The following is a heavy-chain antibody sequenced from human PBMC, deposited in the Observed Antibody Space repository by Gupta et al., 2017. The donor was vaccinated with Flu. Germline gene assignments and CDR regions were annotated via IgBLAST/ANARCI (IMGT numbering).Heavy chain of an antibody. V-gene: IGHV1-2*02. D-gene: IGHD3-3*01. J-gene: IGHJ4*02. Sequence: QVQLVQSGAEVKKPGASVKISCKAFGYTFTDYFMHWVRQAPGQGLEWMGWINPDSGDTNFAQKFQGRVTMTRYTSINTGHMELTRLRSDATAIYYCARDMVPRLSWRGYEYNFDSWGQGTLVTVSS. CDR1: GYTFTDYF. CDR3: ARDMVPRLSWRGYEYNFDS. CDR2: INPDSGDT.